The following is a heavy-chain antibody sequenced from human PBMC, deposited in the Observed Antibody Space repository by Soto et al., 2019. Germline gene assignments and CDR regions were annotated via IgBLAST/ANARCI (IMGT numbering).Heavy chain of an antibody. CDR2: SNMDGSST. CDR3: SRGTSGLYQHDY. J-gene: IGHJ4*01. V-gene: IGHV3-74*01. Sequence: EVQLVESGGGFVQPGGSLRLSCAASGFTCSGDWMHLVRHAAGKGLVWVSRSNMDGSSTNYADSVKGRFTISRDHAKNTQYPQMNSLRVDDTDVYYCSRGTSGLYQHDYWCHGALVTVSS. CDR1: GFTCSGDW. D-gene: IGHD2-15*01.